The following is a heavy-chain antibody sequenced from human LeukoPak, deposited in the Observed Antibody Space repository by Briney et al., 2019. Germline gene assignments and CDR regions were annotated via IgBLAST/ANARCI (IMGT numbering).Heavy chain of an antibody. Sequence: GASVKVSCKASGYTFTSYDINWVRQATGQGLEWMGWMNPNSGNTGYAQKFQGRVTMTRNTSISTAYMELSRLRSEDTAVYYCARGAPSSSWTYYYYYGMDVWGQGTTVTVSS. J-gene: IGHJ6*02. CDR2: MNPNSGNT. V-gene: IGHV1-8*01. CDR3: ARGAPSSSWTYYYYYGMDV. CDR1: GYTFTSYD. D-gene: IGHD6-13*01.